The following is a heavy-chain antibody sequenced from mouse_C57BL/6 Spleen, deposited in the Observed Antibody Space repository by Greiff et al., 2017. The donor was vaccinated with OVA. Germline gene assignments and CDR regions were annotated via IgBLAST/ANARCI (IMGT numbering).Heavy chain of an antibody. CDR1: GYSITSGYY. J-gene: IGHJ2*01. D-gene: IGHD3-2*02. CDR2: ISYDGSN. Sequence: DVKLQESGPGLVKPSQSLSLTCSVTGYSITSGYYWNWIRQFPGNKLEWMGYISYDGSNNYNPSLKNRISITRDTSKNQFFLKLNSVTTEDTATYYCASRQLRLWGQGTTLTVSS. V-gene: IGHV3-6*01. CDR3: ASRQLRL.